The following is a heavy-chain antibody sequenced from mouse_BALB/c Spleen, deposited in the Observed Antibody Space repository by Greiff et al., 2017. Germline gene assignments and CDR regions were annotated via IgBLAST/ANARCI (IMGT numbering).Heavy chain of an antibody. J-gene: IGHJ1*01. CDR3: VREERWGNYWYFDV. V-gene: IGHV10-3*03. CDR1: GFTFNTYA. D-gene: IGHD1-1*02. CDR2: IRSKSNNYAT. Sequence: EVQGVESGGGLVQPKGSLKLSCAASGFTFNTYAMHWVCQAPGKGLEWVARIRSKSNNYATYYADSVKDRFTISRDDSQSMLYLQMNNLKTEDTAMYYCVREERWGNYWYFDVWGAGTTVTVSS.